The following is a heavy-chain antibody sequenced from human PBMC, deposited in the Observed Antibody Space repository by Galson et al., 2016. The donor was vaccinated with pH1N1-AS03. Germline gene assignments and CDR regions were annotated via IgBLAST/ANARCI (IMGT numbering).Heavy chain of an antibody. D-gene: IGHD6-19*01. CDR3: ARFGKNGWDLDS. CDR2: NPGGRGL. V-gene: IGHV3-7*03. J-gene: IGHJ4*02. Sequence: NPGGRGLYYADSLQGRFSISRDDAKNSLYLQMSSLRVDDTAVYYCARFGKNGWDLDSWGQGTLVSVSS.